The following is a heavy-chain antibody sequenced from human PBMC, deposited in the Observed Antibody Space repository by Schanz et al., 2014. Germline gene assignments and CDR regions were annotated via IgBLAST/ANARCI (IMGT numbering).Heavy chain of an antibody. V-gene: IGHV1-69*04. J-gene: IGHJ3*02. CDR1: GGTFSSYT. CDR2: IIPILGIA. D-gene: IGHD5-18*01. Sequence: QVQLEQSGAEVKKPGSSVKVSCKASGGTFSSYTISWMRQAPGQGLEWMGKIIPILGIANYAQKFQGRVTNTADKSTSTAYMDLSSLRPEDTAVYYCARGGYSYALSAFDIWGQGTMVTVSS. CDR3: ARGGYSYALSAFDI.